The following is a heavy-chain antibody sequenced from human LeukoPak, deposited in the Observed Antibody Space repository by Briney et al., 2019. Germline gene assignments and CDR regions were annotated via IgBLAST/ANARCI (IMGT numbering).Heavy chain of an antibody. J-gene: IGHJ6*02. Sequence: GGSLRLSCAVSGFTFSSYAMSWVRQAPGKGLEWVSIIYSGSAPYYADFLKGRFTISRHNSKNNLYLEMTSLSPEDTAVYYCARGRGLSEKRHGDLLYYYYAMDVWGQGTTVTVSS. V-gene: IGHV3-23*03. D-gene: IGHD2-21*02. CDR1: GFTFSSYA. CDR3: ARGRGLSEKRHGDLLYYYYAMDV. CDR2: IIYSGSAP.